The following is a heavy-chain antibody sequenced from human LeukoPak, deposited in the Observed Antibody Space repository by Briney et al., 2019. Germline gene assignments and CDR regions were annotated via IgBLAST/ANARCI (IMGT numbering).Heavy chain of an antibody. CDR2: IYYSGST. CDR3: ARGYYDSSGYYWYFDY. J-gene: IGHJ4*02. CDR1: GGSISSSSYY. Sequence: SETLSLTCTVSGGSISSSSYYWGWIRQPPGKGLEWIGSIYYSGSTHYNPSLRSRVTISVDTSKNQFSLRLSSVTAADTAVYYCARGYYDSSGYYWYFDYWGQGTLVTVSS. V-gene: IGHV4-39*01. D-gene: IGHD3-22*01.